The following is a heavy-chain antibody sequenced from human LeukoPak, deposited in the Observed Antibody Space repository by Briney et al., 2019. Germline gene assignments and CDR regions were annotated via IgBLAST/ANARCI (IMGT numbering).Heavy chain of an antibody. D-gene: IGHD2-21*01. V-gene: IGHV3-23*01. J-gene: IGHJ6*02. Sequence: PGGSLRLSCAASAFTFSSYAMSWVRHDPGKGLEWVSAISGSGGSTYYADSVKGRFTISRDNSKNTLYLQMNSQRAEDTAVYYCAKGLGRYNYYGMDVWGQGTTVVVSS. CDR3: AKGLGRYNYYGMDV. CDR1: AFTFSSYA. CDR2: ISGSGGST.